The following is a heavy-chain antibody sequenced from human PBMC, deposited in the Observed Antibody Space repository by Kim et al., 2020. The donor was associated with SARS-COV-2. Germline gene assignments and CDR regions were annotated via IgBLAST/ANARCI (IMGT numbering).Heavy chain of an antibody. Sequence: SVKVSCKASGGTFSSYAISWVRQTPGQGLEWMGGIIPIFGTANYAQKFQGRVTITADESTSTAYMELSSLRSEDTAVYYCVSGEATWNKYYFDYWGQGTLVTVSS. CDR1: GGTFSSYA. D-gene: IGHD3-10*01. CDR2: IIPIFGTA. V-gene: IGHV1-69*13. J-gene: IGHJ4*02. CDR3: VSGEATWNKYYFDY.